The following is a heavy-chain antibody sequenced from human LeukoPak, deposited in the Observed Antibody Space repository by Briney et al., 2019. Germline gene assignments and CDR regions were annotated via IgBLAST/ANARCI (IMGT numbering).Heavy chain of an antibody. CDR1: GGSITSGDYY. CDR3: ARPYYYDSRIDP. J-gene: IGHJ5*02. V-gene: IGHV4-30-4*01. D-gene: IGHD3-22*01. CDR2: MYYSGST. Sequence: SETLSFTCTVSGGSITSGDYYWSWIRQPPGKGLEWIAYMYYSGSTYYNPSPKSRVTMSADTSKNQFSLKLSSVTAADTAVYYCARPYYYDSRIDPWGQGTLVTVSS.